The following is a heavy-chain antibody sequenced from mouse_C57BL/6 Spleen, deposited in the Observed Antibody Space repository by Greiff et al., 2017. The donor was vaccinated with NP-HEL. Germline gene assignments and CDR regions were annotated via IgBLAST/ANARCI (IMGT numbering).Heavy chain of an antibody. CDR3: AREDFPIYYYAPGAMDY. CDR1: GYTFTSYW. D-gene: IGHD1-1*01. Sequence: VQLQQPGAELVKPGASVKLSCKASGYTFTSYWMHWVKQRPGQGLEWIGMIHPNSGSTNYNEKFKSKATLTVDKSSSTAYMQLSSLTSEYSAVYYCAREDFPIYYYAPGAMDYWGQGTSVTVSS. V-gene: IGHV1-64*01. CDR2: IHPNSGST. J-gene: IGHJ4*01.